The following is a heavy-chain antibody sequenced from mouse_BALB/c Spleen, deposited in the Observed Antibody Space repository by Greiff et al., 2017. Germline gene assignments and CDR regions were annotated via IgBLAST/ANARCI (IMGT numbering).Heavy chain of an antibody. CDR2: ISYDGSN. Sequence: VQLKESGPGLVKPSQSLSLTCSVTGYSITSGYYWNWIRQFPGNKLEWMGYISYDGSNNYNPSLKNRISITRDTSKNQFFLKLNSVTTEDTATYYCATIFVDYWGQGTSVTVSS. J-gene: IGHJ4*01. V-gene: IGHV3-6*02. CDR3: ATIFVDY. CDR1: GYSITSGYY.